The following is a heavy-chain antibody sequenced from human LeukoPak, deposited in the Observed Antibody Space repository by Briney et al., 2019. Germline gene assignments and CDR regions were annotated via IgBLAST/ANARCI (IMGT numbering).Heavy chain of an antibody. CDR2: ILYDGKSR. CDR3: AKDRNDYSNYIDY. J-gene: IGHJ4*02. Sequence: PGGSLRLSCAASGFTFSSYAMHWVRQAPGKGLEWVAVILYDGKSRYYADSVKGRVTISRDNSKNTLYLQMNSLRAEDTAIYYCAKDRNDYSNYIDYWGQGTLVTVSS. D-gene: IGHD4-11*01. V-gene: IGHV3-30*04. CDR1: GFTFSSYA.